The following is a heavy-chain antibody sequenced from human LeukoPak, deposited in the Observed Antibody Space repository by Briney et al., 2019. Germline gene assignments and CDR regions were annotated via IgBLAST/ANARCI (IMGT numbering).Heavy chain of an antibody. D-gene: IGHD3-10*01. CDR1: GYTFTHQW. Sequence: GQSLRISCKASGYTFTHQWIGWARQMSGSGREWMGIIYPRDCDTMFSPSFQGHVTISADTTINPAYREWSSLEAWDTAIYYCARHSDVIGAIWGQGTLVSVSS. CDR2: IYPRDCDT. V-gene: IGHV5-51*01. J-gene: IGHJ4*02. CDR3: ARHSDVIGAI.